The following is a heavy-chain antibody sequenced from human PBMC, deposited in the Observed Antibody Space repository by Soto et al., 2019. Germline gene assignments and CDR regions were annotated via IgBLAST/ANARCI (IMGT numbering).Heavy chain of an antibody. CDR3: ARHHDS. CDR2: IYYSGST. CDR1: GGSISSYY. J-gene: IGHJ4*02. V-gene: IGHV4-59*08. Sequence: QVQLQESGPGLVKPSETLSLTCTVSGGSISSYYWSWIRQPPGKGLEWIGYIYYSGSTNYNPSLKSRVTTSVDTSMNQFSLKLSSLTAAEPAVYYCARHHDSWGQGTLVTVSS.